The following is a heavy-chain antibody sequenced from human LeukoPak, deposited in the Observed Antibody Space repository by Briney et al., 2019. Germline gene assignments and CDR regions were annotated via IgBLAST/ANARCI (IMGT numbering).Heavy chain of an antibody. V-gene: IGHV4-4*02. D-gene: IGHD1-1*01. J-gene: IGHJ4*02. CDR1: GFTFSSYAM. Sequence: GSLRVSCAASGFTFSSYAMSWVRQPPGKGLEWIGQIFHSGSTSYSPSLKSRATISVDKSKNQFSLKLTSVTAADTAVYYCARSPTKRVNEDYWGQGTLVTVSS. CDR3: ARSPTKRVNEDY. CDR2: IFHSGST.